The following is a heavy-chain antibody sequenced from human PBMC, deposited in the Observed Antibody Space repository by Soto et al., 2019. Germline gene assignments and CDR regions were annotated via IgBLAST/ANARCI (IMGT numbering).Heavy chain of an antibody. J-gene: IGHJ4*02. V-gene: IGHV3-21*01. CDR2: ISSSRSYI. CDR3: ARLSGRLWFDY. Sequence: EVHLVESGGGLVKPGGSLRLSCAASGFTFSSYSMNWVRQAPGKGLEGVSSISSSRSYIYYADSVKGRFTISRDNAKNSLYLQMNSLRAEDTAVYYCARLSGRLWFDYWGQGTLVTVSS. CDR1: GFTFSSYS. D-gene: IGHD1-26*01.